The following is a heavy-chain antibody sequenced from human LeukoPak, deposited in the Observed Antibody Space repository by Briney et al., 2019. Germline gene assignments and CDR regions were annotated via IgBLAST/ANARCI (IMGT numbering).Heavy chain of an antibody. J-gene: IGHJ4*02. CDR1: EFTFSTYW. Sequence: GGSLRLSCAASEFTFSTYWMTWVRQAPGKGLEWVADIKQDGSEKYYVDSVKGRFTISRQNAKKSLFLQMNSLRAEDTAVYYCARDQGTIILGYFDYWGQGTLVTVSS. CDR2: IKQDGSEK. CDR3: ARDQGTIILGYFDY. V-gene: IGHV3-7*01. D-gene: IGHD3-22*01.